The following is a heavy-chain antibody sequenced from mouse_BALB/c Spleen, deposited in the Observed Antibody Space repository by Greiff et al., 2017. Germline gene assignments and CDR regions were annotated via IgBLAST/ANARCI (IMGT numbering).Heavy chain of an antibody. D-gene: IGHD2-1*01. CDR3: ARGDDNYAYYFDY. CDR2: IYPGGGYT. Sequence: QVQLQQSGAELVRPGPSVKISCKASGYTFTNYWLGWVKQRPGHGLEWIGDIYPGGGYTNYNEKFKGKATLTAYTTSSTAYMQLSSLTSEDSAVYFCARGDDNYAYYFDYWGQGTTLTVSS. V-gene: IGHV1-63*02. CDR1: GYTFTNYW. J-gene: IGHJ2*01.